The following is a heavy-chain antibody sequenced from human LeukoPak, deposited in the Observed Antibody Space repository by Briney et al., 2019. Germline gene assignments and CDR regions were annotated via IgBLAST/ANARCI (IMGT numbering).Heavy chain of an antibody. V-gene: IGHV1-2*02. J-gene: IGHJ4*02. CDR3: ARVLARYGNLDY. Sequence: ASVKVSCTASGYTFTDYYIHWVRQAPGQGLEWMGWINPNSGGTNYTQKFQGRVTMTRDTSISTAYLELNRLTSDDTAVYYCARVLARYGNLDYWGQGSLVTVSS. CDR2: INPNSGGT. D-gene: IGHD1-14*01. CDR1: GYTFTDYY.